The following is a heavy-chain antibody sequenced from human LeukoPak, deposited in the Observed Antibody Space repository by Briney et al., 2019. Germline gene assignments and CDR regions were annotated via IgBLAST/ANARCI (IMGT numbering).Heavy chain of an antibody. Sequence: SETLPLTCAVYGGSFSGYYWSWIRQPPGKGLEWIGEIHHSGSTNYNPSLKSRVTISIDTSKNQFSLKLSSVTAADTAVYYCARGQDTAKQGYWGQGTLVTVSS. J-gene: IGHJ4*02. CDR1: GGSFSGYY. D-gene: IGHD5-18*01. CDR2: IHHSGST. V-gene: IGHV4-34*01. CDR3: ARGQDTAKQGY.